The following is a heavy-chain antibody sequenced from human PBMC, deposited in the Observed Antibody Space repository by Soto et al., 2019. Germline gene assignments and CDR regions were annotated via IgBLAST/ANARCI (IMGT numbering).Heavy chain of an antibody. CDR1: GFTFRNSE. Sequence: GGSLRLSCAGSGFTFRNSEMFWVRQAPGKGLEWVSKINYSGSNIYYSKSVKGRFTISRDNAKNSLYLQMNSLTDEDTAIYFCASEALCGADCYFFEYWGPGALVTVSS. CDR2: INYSGSNI. D-gene: IGHD2-21*02. V-gene: IGHV3-48*03. CDR3: ASEALCGADCYFFEY. J-gene: IGHJ4*02.